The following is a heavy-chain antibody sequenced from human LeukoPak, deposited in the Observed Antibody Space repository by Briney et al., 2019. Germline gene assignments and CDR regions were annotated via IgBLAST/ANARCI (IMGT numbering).Heavy chain of an antibody. CDR2: IRYDGSNK. V-gene: IGHV3-30*02. Sequence: GGSLRLSCAASGFTFSSYGMHWVRQAPGKGLEWVAFIRYDGSNKYYADSVKGRFTISRDNSKNTLYLQMNSLRAEDTAVYYCANPIAAAKDYWGQGTLVTVSS. D-gene: IGHD6-13*01. CDR3: ANPIAAAKDY. J-gene: IGHJ4*02. CDR1: GFTFSSYG.